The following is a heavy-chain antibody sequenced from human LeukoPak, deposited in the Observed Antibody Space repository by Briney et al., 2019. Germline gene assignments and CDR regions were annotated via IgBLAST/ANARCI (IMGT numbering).Heavy chain of an antibody. V-gene: IGHV4-34*01. Sequence: TSETLSLTCAVYGGFFRGYYWSWIRQPPGKGLEGIGEINHSGSTNYNPSLKSRVTISVDTSKNQFSLKLSSVTAADTAVYYCARDITIFGVDPWYFDLWGRGTLVTVSS. CDR1: GGFFRGYY. CDR3: ARDITIFGVDPWYFDL. J-gene: IGHJ2*01. CDR2: INHSGST. D-gene: IGHD3-3*01.